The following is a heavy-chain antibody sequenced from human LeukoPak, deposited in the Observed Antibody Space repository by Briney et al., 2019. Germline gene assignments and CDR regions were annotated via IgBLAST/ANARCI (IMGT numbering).Heavy chain of an antibody. CDR2: ISSSSSYT. Sequence: GGSLRLSCAASGFTFSDYYMSWIRQAPGKGLEWVSYISSSSSYTNYADSVKGRFTISRDNAKNSLYLQMNNLRAEDTAVYYCARDSGSSSDYWGQGTLVTVSS. V-gene: IGHV3-11*05. D-gene: IGHD6-13*01. J-gene: IGHJ4*02. CDR3: ARDSGSSSDY. CDR1: GFTFSDYY.